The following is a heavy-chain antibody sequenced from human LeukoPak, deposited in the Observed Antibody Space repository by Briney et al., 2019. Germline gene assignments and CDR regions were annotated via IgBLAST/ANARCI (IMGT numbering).Heavy chain of an antibody. J-gene: IGHJ6*03. V-gene: IGHV3-23*01. CDR2: ISGSGGST. CDR1: GFTFSSYA. CDR3: AKDLSYYYYMDV. Sequence: GGSLRLSCAASGFTFSSYAVSWVRQAPGKGLEWVSAISGSGGSTYYADSVKGRFTISRDNSKNTLYLQMNSLRAEDTAVYYCAKDLSYYYYMDVWGKGTTVTVSS.